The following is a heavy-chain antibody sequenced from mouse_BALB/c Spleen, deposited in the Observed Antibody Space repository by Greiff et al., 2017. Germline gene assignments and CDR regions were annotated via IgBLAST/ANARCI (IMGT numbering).Heavy chain of an antibody. CDR2: IWSDGST. D-gene: IGHD5-2*01. J-gene: IGHJ4*01. V-gene: IGHV2-6-2*01. Sequence: VKLQESGPDLVAPSQSLSITCTVSGFSLTSYGVHWVRQPPGKGLEWLVVIWSDGSTTYNSALKSRLSISKDNSKSQVFLKMNRLQTDDTAMYYCARQNTYYYAMDYWGQGTSVTVSS. CDR3: ARQNTYYYAMDY. CDR1: GFSLTSYG.